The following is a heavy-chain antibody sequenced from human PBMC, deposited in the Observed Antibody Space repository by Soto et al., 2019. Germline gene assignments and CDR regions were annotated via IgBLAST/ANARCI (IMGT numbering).Heavy chain of an antibody. Sequence: GPLRLSCAASVFIFSSFPMHWVRQAPGKGLEWVAVVSNDGSDKHYADSVKGRFTISRDNSENTLHLQMNSLRPEDTGVYYCARSYCGDNCALDYWGQGTPVTVSS. CDR2: VSNDGSDK. J-gene: IGHJ4*02. D-gene: IGHD2-21*02. V-gene: IGHV3-30-3*01. CDR3: ARSYCGDNCALDY. CDR1: VFIFSSFP.